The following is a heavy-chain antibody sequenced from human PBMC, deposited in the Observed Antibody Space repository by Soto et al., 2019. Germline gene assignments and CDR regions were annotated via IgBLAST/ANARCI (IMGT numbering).Heavy chain of an antibody. CDR1: GYTFTSYD. CDR3: ARAGEEAVAGTLPDYGMDV. CDR2: MNPNSGNT. D-gene: IGHD6-19*01. Sequence: QVQLVQSGAEVKKPGASVKVSCKASGYTFTSYDINWVRQATGQGLEWMGWMNPNSGNTGYAQKFQGRVTMTRNTSISTAYMELSSLRSEDTAVYYCARAGEEAVAGTLPDYGMDVWGQGTTVTVSS. J-gene: IGHJ6*02. V-gene: IGHV1-8*01.